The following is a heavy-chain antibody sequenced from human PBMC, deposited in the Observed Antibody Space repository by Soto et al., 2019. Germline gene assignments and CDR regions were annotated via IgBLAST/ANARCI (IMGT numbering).Heavy chain of an antibody. CDR2: IYYSGST. CDR3: AGYGDYAAFDI. V-gene: IGHV4-59*01. Sequence: SETLTLTCTVSGGSISSYYWSWIRQPPGKGLEWIGYIYYSGSTNYNPSLKSRVTISVDTSKNQFSLKLSSVTAADTAVYYCAGYGDYAAFDIWGQGTMVTVSS. D-gene: IGHD4-17*01. CDR1: GGSISSYY. J-gene: IGHJ3*02.